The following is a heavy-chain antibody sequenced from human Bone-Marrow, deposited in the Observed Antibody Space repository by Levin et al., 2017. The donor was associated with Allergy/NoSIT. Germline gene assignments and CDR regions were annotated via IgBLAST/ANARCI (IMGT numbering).Heavy chain of an antibody. D-gene: IGHD5-18*01. CDR2: ISYGGSNE. V-gene: IGHV3-30*03. J-gene: IGHJ4*02. CDR1: GFTFSNYG. Sequence: PGGSLRLSCIASGFTFSNYGMHWVRQAPGKGLEAVAIISYGGSNEYYADSVKGRFTISRDNSKNTLYLQMNSLRAEDTAVYYCARAYGYNSGTGTPGYWGQGTLVTVSS. CDR3: ARAYGYNSGTGTPGY.